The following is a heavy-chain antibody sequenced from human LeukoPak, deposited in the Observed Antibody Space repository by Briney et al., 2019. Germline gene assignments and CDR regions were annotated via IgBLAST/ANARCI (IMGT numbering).Heavy chain of an antibody. J-gene: IGHJ4*02. CDR2: ISGSGDST. CDR1: GFTFSSYA. V-gene: IGHV3-23*01. Sequence: GGSLRLSCVASGFTFSSYAMSWVRQAPGEGLEWVSGISGSGDSTYYADSVKGRFTISRDNSKNTLYLQMSTLRAEDTAVYYCARTTGCSSTSCYVNFWGQGTLVTVSP. D-gene: IGHD2-2*01. CDR3: ARTTGCSSTSCYVNF.